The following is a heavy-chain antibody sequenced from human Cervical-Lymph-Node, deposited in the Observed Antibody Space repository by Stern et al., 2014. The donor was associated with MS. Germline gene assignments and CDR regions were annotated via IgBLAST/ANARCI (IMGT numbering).Heavy chain of an antibody. CDR1: GDSISTNSAA. CDR2: TYYRSQWYN. D-gene: IGHD1-7*01. V-gene: IGHV6-1*01. CDR3: ARGRELTD. Sequence: QVQLGQSGPGLVKPSETLSLTCAVSGDSISTNSAAWNWIRQSPSRGLEWLGSTYYRSQWYNDYAVSVKSRLTFNADSSKNQFSLHLSSMTPEDTAVYYWARGRELTDWGQGTLVTVSS. J-gene: IGHJ4*02.